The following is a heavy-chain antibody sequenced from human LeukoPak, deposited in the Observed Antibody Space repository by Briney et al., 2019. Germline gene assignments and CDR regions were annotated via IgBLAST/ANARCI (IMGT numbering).Heavy chain of an antibody. CDR1: GFTFSSYG. V-gene: IGHV3-33*01. D-gene: IGHD4-17*01. CDR2: IWYDGSNK. Sequence: GGSLRLSCAASGFTFSSYGMHWARQAPGKGLEWVAVIWYDGSNKYYADSVKGRFTISRDNSKNTLYLQMNSLRAEDTAVYYCARDAPWGYGDYYYGMDVWGQGTTVTVSS. J-gene: IGHJ6*02. CDR3: ARDAPWGYGDYYYGMDV.